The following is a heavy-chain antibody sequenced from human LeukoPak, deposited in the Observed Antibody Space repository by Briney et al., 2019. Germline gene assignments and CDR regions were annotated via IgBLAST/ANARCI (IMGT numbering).Heavy chain of an antibody. V-gene: IGHV4-30-4*01. Sequence: PSETLSLTCTVSGGSISSGDYYWSWIRQPPGKGLEWIGYIYYSGSTYYNPSLKSRVTISVDTSKNQFSLKLSSVTAADTAVYYCARHSGWHSNMGYYFDYWGQGTLVTVSS. CDR2: IYYSGST. CDR1: GGSISSGDYY. D-gene: IGHD6-19*01. J-gene: IGHJ4*02. CDR3: ARHSGWHSNMGYYFDY.